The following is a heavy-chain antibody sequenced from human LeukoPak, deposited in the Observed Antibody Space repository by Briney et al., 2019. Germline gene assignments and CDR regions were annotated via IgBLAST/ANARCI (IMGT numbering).Heavy chain of an antibody. CDR2: ISRGSTTI. CDR3: ARDGVEYGSGGFYFDY. Sequence: PGGSLRLSCAASGFTFSSHAMHWVRQAPGKGLEWVSSISRGSTTIYYADSVKGRFTISRDNAKNSLYLQMNSLRAEDTAVYYCARDGVEYGSGGFYFDYWGQGTLVTVSS. CDR1: GFTFSSHA. D-gene: IGHD3-10*01. J-gene: IGHJ4*02. V-gene: IGHV3-48*01.